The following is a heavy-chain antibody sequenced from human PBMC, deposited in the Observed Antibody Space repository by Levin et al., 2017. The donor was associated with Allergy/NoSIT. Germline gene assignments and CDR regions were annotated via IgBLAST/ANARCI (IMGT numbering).Heavy chain of an antibody. V-gene: IGHV3-49*03. CDR1: GFTFGDYA. Sequence: GSLRLSCTASGFTFGDYAMSWFRQAPGKGLEWVGFIRSKAYGGTTEYAASVKGRFTISRDDSKSIAYLQMNSLKTEDTAVYYCTREQVVWSGYYKTPNAFDIWGQGTMVTVSS. CDR3: TREQVVWSGYYKTPNAFDI. CDR2: IRSKAYGGTT. D-gene: IGHD3-3*01. J-gene: IGHJ3*02.